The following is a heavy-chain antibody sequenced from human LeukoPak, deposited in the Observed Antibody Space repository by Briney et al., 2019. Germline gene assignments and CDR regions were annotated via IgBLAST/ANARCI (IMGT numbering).Heavy chain of an antibody. CDR1: GGAISSTNW. CDR2: IFHGGST. CDR3: ARGGYRDYDFWSGYYSLYFQH. J-gene: IGHJ1*01. D-gene: IGHD3-3*01. V-gene: IGHV4-4*02. Sequence: RSSGTLSLTCAASGGAISSTNWWSWVRQSPEKGLEWIGEIFHGGSTNYNPSLKSRVTISVDTSKNQFSLKLSSVTAADTAVYYCARGGYRDYDFWSGYYSLYFQHWGQGTLFTVSS.